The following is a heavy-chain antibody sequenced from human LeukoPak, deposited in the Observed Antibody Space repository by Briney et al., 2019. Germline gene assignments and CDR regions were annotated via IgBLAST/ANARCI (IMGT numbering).Heavy chain of an antibody. CDR3: ASPTNWNYWNYYYYGMDV. J-gene: IGHJ6*02. CDR1: GFTLSSYD. D-gene: IGHD1-7*01. CDR2: IIIGGSP. V-gene: IGHV3-64*02. Sequence: GGSLRLSCAASGFTLSSYDMYWIRQAPGKGPEYVSAIIIGGSPFYADSVEGRFTISRDNSKNTLYLQMNSLRAEDTAVYYCASPTNWNYWNYYYYGMDVWGQGTTVTVSS.